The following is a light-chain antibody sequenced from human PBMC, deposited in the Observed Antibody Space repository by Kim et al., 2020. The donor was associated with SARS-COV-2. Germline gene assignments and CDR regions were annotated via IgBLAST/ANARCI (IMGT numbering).Light chain of an antibody. CDR2: WAS. CDR1: QSVLYSSNNKDY. CDR3: QQYYSNPLT. J-gene: IGKJ4*01. V-gene: IGKV4-1*01. Sequence: ATINCKSSQSVLYSSNNKDYLAWYQQQPGQPPQLLIYWASAREAGVLDRFSGSGSGTDFTLTISSLQAEDVAVYYCQQYYSNPLTFGGGTKVDIK.